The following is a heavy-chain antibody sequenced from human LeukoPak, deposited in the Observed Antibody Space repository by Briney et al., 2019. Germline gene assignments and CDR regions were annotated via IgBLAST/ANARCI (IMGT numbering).Heavy chain of an antibody. CDR2: INHSGST. D-gene: IGHD2-2*01. CDR1: GGCFSGYY. CDR3: ARGGLRGYCSSTSCYVNWFDP. J-gene: IGHJ5*02. V-gene: IGHV4-34*01. Sequence: SETLSLTCAVYGGCFSGYYWSWIRQPPGKGLEWIGEINHSGSTNYNPSLKSRVTISVDTSKNQFSLKLSSVTAADTAVYYCARGGLRGYCSSTSCYVNWFDPWGQGTLVTVPS.